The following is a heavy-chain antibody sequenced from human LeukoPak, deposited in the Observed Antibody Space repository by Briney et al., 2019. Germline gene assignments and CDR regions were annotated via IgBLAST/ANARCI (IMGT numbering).Heavy chain of an antibody. D-gene: IGHD3-10*01. CDR2: SYYSGST. CDR3: ARAPASALWFGEFTVGFDP. V-gene: IGHV4-59*01. CDR1: GGSISSYY. J-gene: IGHJ5*02. Sequence: SETLSLTCTVSGGSISSYYWSWIRQPPGQGLELIGYSYYSGSTNYNPSLKRRVTISVDTSKNQFSLKLSSVTAADTAVYYCARAPASALWFGEFTVGFDPWGQGTLVTVSS.